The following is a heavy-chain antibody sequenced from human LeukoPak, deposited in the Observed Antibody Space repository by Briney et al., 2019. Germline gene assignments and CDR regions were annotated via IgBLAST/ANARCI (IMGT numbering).Heavy chain of an antibody. Sequence: GGSLRLSCAASGFAFSTYAMSWVRQAPGKGLEWVSGISDSGGSTYNADSVKGRFTISRDNSKNTLYLQMNSLRGEDTAVYYCAKTGGTSGWQGGLGKWGQGTLVTVSS. CDR3: AKTGGTSGWQGGLGK. V-gene: IGHV3-23*01. J-gene: IGHJ4*01. CDR2: ISDSGGST. D-gene: IGHD6-19*01. CDR1: GFAFSTYA.